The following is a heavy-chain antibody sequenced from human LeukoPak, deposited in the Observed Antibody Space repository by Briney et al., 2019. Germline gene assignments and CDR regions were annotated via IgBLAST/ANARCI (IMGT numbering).Heavy chain of an antibody. Sequence: GGSLRLSCAASGFTFSSYWMSWVRQAPGKGLEWVSSIIPSGGRTNYAESVKGRFTISRDNSKNTVDLQMNTLRAEDTAVYYCAKGEDGFEYYYYMDGWGKGTTVTVSS. CDR3: AKGEDGFEYYYYMDG. D-gene: IGHD2/OR15-2a*01. CDR1: GFTFSSYW. J-gene: IGHJ6*03. V-gene: IGHV3-23*01. CDR2: IIPSGGRT.